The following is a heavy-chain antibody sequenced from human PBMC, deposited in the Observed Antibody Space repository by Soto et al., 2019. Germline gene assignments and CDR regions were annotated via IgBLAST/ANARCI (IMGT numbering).Heavy chain of an antibody. CDR2: ISGSGGRT. V-gene: IGHV3-23*01. CDR3: AKGGYYSLFDI. J-gene: IGHJ3*02. CDR1: VFPFRSYA. Sequence: GPLRISCVASVFPFRSYAMSWVRQTPGKGLEWVSGISGSGGRTYYADSVKGRFTISRDNSNNTLSLQMHILRVEDTAVYFCAKGGYYSLFDIWGQGTMVTV. D-gene: IGHD3-16*01.